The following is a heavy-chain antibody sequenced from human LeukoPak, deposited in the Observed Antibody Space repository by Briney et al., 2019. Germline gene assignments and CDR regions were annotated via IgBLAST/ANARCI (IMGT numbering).Heavy chain of an antibody. V-gene: IGHV3-7*01. CDR3: ARGSPYSSSPYYCGMDV. D-gene: IGHD6-6*01. CDR1: GFTFSSYW. Sequence: GGSLRLSCAASGFTFSSYWMSWVRQAPGKGLEWVANIKQDGSEKYYVDSVKGRFTISRDNAKNSLYLQMNSLRAEDTAVYYCARGSPYSSSPYYCGMDVWGQGTTVTVSS. CDR2: IKQDGSEK. J-gene: IGHJ6*02.